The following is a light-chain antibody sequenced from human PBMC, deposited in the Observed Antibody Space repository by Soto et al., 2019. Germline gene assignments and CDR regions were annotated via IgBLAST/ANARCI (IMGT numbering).Light chain of an antibody. CDR3: SSYTSSSTLYV. J-gene: IGLJ1*01. V-gene: IGLV2-14*01. CDR1: SSDVGGYNY. Sequence: QSVLTQPASVSGSPGQSITISCTGTSSDVGGYNYVSWYQQHSGKVPNLMIYDVSNRPSGVSNLFSGSKSGNTASLTISGLQAEDEADYYCSSYTSSSTLYVFGTGTKVTVL. CDR2: DVS.